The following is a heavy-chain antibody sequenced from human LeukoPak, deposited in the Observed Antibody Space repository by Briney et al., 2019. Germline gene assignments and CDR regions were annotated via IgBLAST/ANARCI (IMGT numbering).Heavy chain of an antibody. CDR1: GFTFSNYW. CDR3: VRDGDNLGRDFDY. CDR2: IISDGSRT. J-gene: IGHJ4*02. Sequence: PGGSPRLSCAASGFTFSNYWMYWVRQASGKGLVWVSQIISDGSRTYYADSVKGRFTISRDNTKNTLYLQMNSLRAEDTAVYYCVRDGDNLGRDFDYWGQGTLVTVSS. D-gene: IGHD4-17*01. V-gene: IGHV3-74*01.